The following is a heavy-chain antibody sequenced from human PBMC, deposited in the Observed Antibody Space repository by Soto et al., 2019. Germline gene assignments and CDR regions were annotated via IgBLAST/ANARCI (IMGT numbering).Heavy chain of an antibody. D-gene: IGHD4-17*01. CDR3: ARDRGHGDGNGWFDC. CDR2: IKEDGGEE. J-gene: IGHJ5*01. V-gene: IGHV3-7*03. CDR1: GFRFSGDW. Sequence: GGSLRLSCAASGFRFSGDWMSWVRQAPGKGLEWVANIKEDGGEEFYVDSVEGRFTISRDNARNSLYLQMNSLRAEDTAVYYCARDRGHGDGNGWFDCWGHGTLVTVSS.